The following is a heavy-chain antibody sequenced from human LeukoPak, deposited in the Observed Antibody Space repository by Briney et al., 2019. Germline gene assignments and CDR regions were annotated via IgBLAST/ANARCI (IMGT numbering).Heavy chain of an antibody. CDR3: AEVGAFDI. D-gene: IGHD3-10*01. CDR2: IYYGGST. Sequence: TLSLTCTVSGGSISSGDYYWRWVRQPPGKGLGWIVYIYYGGSTYYNPSLKSRVTISVDTSKNQFSLKRSSVTAADTAVYYCAEVGAFDIWGQGTMVSVSS. CDR1: GGSISSGDYY. V-gene: IGHV4-30-4*08. J-gene: IGHJ3*02.